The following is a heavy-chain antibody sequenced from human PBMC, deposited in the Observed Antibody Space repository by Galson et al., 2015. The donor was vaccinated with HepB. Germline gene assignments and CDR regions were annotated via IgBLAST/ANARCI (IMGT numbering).Heavy chain of an antibody. Sequence: SLRLSCAASGFTFSSYGMHWVRQAPGKGLEWVAVISYDGSNKYYADSVKGRFTISRDNSKNTLYLQMNSLRAEDTAVYYCAKEMKYSSGLHVDYWGQGTLVPVSS. V-gene: IGHV3-30*18. CDR3: AKEMKYSSGLHVDY. CDR1: GFTFSSYG. J-gene: IGHJ4*02. CDR2: ISYDGSNK. D-gene: IGHD6-19*01.